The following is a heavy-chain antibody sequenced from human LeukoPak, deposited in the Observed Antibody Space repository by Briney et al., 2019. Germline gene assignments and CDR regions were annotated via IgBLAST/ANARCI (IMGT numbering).Heavy chain of an antibody. CDR1: GFIFSSYV. J-gene: IGHJ4*02. V-gene: IGHV3-23*01. CDR3: AKDGDGIVVVPAAIIPGFDY. D-gene: IGHD2-2*01. Sequence: GGSLRLSCAASGFIFSSYVMSWVRQAPGKGLEWVSGISVTGGSTYYADSVKGRFTISRDNSKNTLYLQMNSLRAEDTAVYYCAKDGDGIVVVPAAIIPGFDYWGQGTLVTVSS. CDR2: ISVTGGST.